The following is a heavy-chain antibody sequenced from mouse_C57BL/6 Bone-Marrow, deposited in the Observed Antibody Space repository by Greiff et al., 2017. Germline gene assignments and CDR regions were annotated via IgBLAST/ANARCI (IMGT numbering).Heavy chain of an antibody. CDR2: FHPNNDDT. V-gene: IGHV1-47*01. D-gene: IGHD2-1*01. Sequence: VKLQQSGAELVKPGASVKMSCKASGYTFTNYPIEWMKQNHGKSLEWIGNFHPNNDDTKYNEKFKGKATLTVEKSSSTVYLELSRLTSDDSAVYYCARGGNYRRYYFDYWGQGTTLTVSS. CDR3: ARGGNYRRYYFDY. J-gene: IGHJ2*01. CDR1: GYTFTNYP.